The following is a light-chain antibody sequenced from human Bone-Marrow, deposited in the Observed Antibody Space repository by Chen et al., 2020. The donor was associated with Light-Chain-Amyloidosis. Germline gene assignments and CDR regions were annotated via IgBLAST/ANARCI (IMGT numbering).Light chain of an antibody. Sequence: QSALTQPASVSGSPGQSITISCTGTSSDVGSYNLVSWYQQHPGKAPKFMISEVNKRPSGVSTRFAGSNYGNRATLTISWLQAEDEADDYCCAYAGRGTLVFGGETKVTVL. CDR3: CAYAGRGTLV. J-gene: IGLJ3*02. V-gene: IGLV2-23*02. CDR2: EVN. CDR1: SSDVGSYNL.